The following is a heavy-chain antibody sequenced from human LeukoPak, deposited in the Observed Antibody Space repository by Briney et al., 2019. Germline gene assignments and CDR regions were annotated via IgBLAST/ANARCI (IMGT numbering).Heavy chain of an antibody. D-gene: IGHD3-16*01. CDR3: ARHDYGATRDY. J-gene: IGHJ4*02. CDR1: GASITIYH. CDR2: IHYTGST. Sequence: SETLSLTCTVSGASITIYHWSWIRQPPGKGLEWIGYIHYTGSTNYNPSLKSRVTISVDTSKSQFSLQLSSVTAADTAVYYCARHDYGATRDYWGQGTLVTVSS. V-gene: IGHV4-59*01.